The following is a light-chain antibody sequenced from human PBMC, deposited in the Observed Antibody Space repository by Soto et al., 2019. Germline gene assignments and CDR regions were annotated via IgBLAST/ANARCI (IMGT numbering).Light chain of an antibody. CDR3: QQVNVYPST. Sequence: DIQMTQSPSSLSASVGDRVTITCRASQSISTLLNWYQQKPGKAPNLLIYAASSLQTGVPSRFSGGGSGTDFTLTISSLQPEDFATYYCQQVNVYPSTFGGGTKVDIK. J-gene: IGKJ4*01. CDR1: QSISTL. CDR2: AAS. V-gene: IGKV1-39*01.